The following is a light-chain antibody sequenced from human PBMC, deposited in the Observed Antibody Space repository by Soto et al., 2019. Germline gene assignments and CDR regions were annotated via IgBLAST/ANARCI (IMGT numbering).Light chain of an antibody. J-gene: IGKJ1*01. V-gene: IGKV1-5*01. CDR3: LQHNSYPRT. CDR1: QSISSW. CDR2: AAS. Sequence: IKMTQSPSTLSASVGYRVTITCRASQSISSWLAWYQQKPGKAPKLLIYAASTLQSGVPSRFSGSGSGTEFTLTISSLQPEDFATYYCLQHNSYPRTFGQGTKVDNK.